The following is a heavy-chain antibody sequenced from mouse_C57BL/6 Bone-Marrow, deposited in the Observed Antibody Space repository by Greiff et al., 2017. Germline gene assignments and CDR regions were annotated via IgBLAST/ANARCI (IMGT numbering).Heavy chain of an antibody. Sequence: QVQLQQSGAELARPGASVKLSCTASGYTFTSYGISWVKQRTGQGLEWLGEIYPRSGNTYYNEKFNGQATLTADKSSRTAYMGLRSLTAESSAVDICAERDGNWGFAYWGQGTLVTVSA. CDR1: GYTFTSYG. D-gene: IGHD2-1*01. J-gene: IGHJ3*01. CDR3: AERDGNWGFAY. V-gene: IGHV1-81*01. CDR2: IYPRSGNT.